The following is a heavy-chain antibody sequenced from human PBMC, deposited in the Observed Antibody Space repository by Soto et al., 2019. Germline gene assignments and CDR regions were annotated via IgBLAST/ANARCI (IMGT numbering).Heavy chain of an antibody. J-gene: IGHJ4*02. CDR1: GFTFRSYW. Sequence: GGSLRLSCAASGFTFRSYWMHWVRQAPGKGLVWVSRINNDGSSTTYADSVRGRFTISRDNAKNTLYLQMNSLRAEDTAVYYCARDSYGDYENIEAIDYWGQGTLVTVSS. D-gene: IGHD4-17*01. V-gene: IGHV3-74*01. CDR3: ARDSYGDYENIEAIDY. CDR2: INNDGSST.